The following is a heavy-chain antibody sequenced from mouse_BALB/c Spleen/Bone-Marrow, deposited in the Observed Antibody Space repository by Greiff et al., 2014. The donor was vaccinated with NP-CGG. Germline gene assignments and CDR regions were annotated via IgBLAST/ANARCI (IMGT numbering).Heavy chain of an antibody. D-gene: IGHD2-1*01. CDR1: GYTFTDYA. V-gene: IGHV1-67*01. CDR2: ISTYSGNT. J-gene: IGHJ3*01. CDR3: ASPIYYGNYEGFAY. Sequence: QVQLQQSWPELVRPGVSMKISCKGSGYTFTDYAMHWVKQSHAKSLEWIGVISTYSGNTNYNQKFKGKATMTVDKSSSTAYLELARLTSEDSAIYYCASPIYYGNYEGFAYWGQGTLVTGSA.